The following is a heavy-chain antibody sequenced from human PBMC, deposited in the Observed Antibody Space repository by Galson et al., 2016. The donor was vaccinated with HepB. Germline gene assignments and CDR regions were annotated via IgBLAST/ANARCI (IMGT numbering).Heavy chain of an antibody. CDR2: INGANGNT. D-gene: IGHD6-13*01. Sequence: SVKVSCKASGYSFSNYLMNWVRQAPGQRLEWMGWINGANGNTKYSERFQDRVTITRDTSANTVYMELDSLTSEDTAVYYCARDLGSSTWWGWLDPCGQGSLVSV. CDR3: ARDLGSSTWWGWLDP. J-gene: IGHJ5*02. V-gene: IGHV1-3*01. CDR1: GYSFSNYL.